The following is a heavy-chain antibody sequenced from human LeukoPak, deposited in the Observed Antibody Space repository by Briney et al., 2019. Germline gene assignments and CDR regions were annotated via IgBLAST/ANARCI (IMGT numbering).Heavy chain of an antibody. Sequence: PGGSLRLSCAASGITLSNYWIHWVRQAPGKGLVWVSRINSEGSSTSYADSVKGRFTISRDNAKNTLFLQMNSLRAEDTAVYYCGSVFEYWGQGTLVTVSS. V-gene: IGHV3-74*01. CDR3: GSVFEY. J-gene: IGHJ4*02. CDR2: INSEGSST. CDR1: GITLSNYW.